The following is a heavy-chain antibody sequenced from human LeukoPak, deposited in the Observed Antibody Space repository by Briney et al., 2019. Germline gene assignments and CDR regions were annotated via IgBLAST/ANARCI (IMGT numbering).Heavy chain of an antibody. CDR1: GFTFSSYS. Sequence: GGSLRLSCAASGFTFSSYSMNWVRQAPGKGLEWVSYISSSSSTIYYADSVKGRFTISRDNSKNTLYLLMSSLRAEDTAVYYCAKAWATQQLVFPFDYWGQGALVTVSS. J-gene: IGHJ4*02. D-gene: IGHD6-13*01. V-gene: IGHV3-48*01. CDR2: ISSSSSTI. CDR3: AKAWATQQLVFPFDY.